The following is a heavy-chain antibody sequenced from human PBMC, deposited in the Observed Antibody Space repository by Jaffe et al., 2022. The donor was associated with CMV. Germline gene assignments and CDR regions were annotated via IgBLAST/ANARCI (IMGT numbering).Heavy chain of an antibody. CDR2: ISSNARTI. Sequence: EVQLVESGGGVVQPGGSLSLSCAASGFSFSDFAMNWVRQSPGKGLEWVAFISSNARTIYYADSLKGRFTISRDNAKKSLYLQMNSLSDEDTAVYYCATSFEYSSYLFDYWGQGALVTVSS. D-gene: IGHD6-6*01. J-gene: IGHJ4*02. V-gene: IGHV3-48*02. CDR3: ATSFEYSSYLFDY. CDR1: GFSFSDFA.